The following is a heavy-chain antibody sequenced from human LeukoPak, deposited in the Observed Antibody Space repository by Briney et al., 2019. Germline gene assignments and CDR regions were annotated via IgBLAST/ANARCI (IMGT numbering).Heavy chain of an antibody. Sequence: SETLSLTRNVSGYSISSGYFWGWVRQAPGKGLEWIGSIYQRATVHYNPSLKSRVTISLDTSKNHFSLNLRSMQASDTAVYYCARAFCVGECFVLHIFFDSWGQGTLVTVSS. CDR1: GYSISSGYF. CDR2: IYQRATV. J-gene: IGHJ4*02. CDR3: ARAFCVGECFVLHIFFDS. V-gene: IGHV4-38-2*02. D-gene: IGHD2-21*01.